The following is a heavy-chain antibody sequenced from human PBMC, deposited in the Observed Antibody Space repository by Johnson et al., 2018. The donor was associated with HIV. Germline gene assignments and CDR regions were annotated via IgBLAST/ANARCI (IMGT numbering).Heavy chain of an antibody. CDR3: ARDSYDISGQQHDAFDI. J-gene: IGHJ3*02. D-gene: IGHD3-22*01. CDR1: GFTFSSYA. CDR2: ISYDGSNK. V-gene: IGHV3-30-3*01. Sequence: QPGRSLRLSCAASGFTFSSYAMHWVRQAPGKGLEWVAVISYDGSNKYYADSVKGRFTISRDNAKNSLYLQMNSLRAEDTAVYYCARDSYDISGQQHDAFDIWGQGTMVTVSS.